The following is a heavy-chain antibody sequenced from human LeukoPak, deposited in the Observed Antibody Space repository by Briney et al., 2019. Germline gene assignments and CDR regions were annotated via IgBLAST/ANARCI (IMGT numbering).Heavy chain of an antibody. V-gene: IGHV1-69*05. D-gene: IGHD2-2*01. CDR3: ASGRCSSTSCYAPTIDY. CDR2: IIPIFGTA. Sequence: SVKVSCKASGYTFTSYYMHWVRQAPGQGLEWMGGIIPIFGTANYAQKFQGRVTITTDESTSTAYMELSSLRSEDTAVYYCASGRCSSTSCYAPTIDYWGQGTLVTVSS. J-gene: IGHJ4*02. CDR1: GYTFTSYY.